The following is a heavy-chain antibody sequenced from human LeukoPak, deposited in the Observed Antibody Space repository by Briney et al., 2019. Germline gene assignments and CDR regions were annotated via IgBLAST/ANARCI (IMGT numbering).Heavy chain of an antibody. J-gene: IGHJ4*02. D-gene: IGHD3-3*01. CDR1: GFIFSNYG. Sequence: TGGSLRLSCLASGFIFSNYGMHWVRQAPGKGLEWVAVIWFDGTNEDYADSVKGRFTISRDNSKNTLYLQMNSLRAEDTAVYYCAKETRVWSGIWNFDCWGQGTLITVSS. V-gene: IGHV3-33*06. CDR3: AKETRVWSGIWNFDC. CDR2: IWFDGTNE.